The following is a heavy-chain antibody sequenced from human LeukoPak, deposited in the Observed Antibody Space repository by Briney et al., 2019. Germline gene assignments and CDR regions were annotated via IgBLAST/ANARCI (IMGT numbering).Heavy chain of an antibody. CDR3: ARQIVPAAPIDY. CDR1: GGSISGYY. J-gene: IGHJ4*02. D-gene: IGHD2-2*01. CDR2: INHSGST. Sequence: SETLSLTCTVSGGSISGYYWSWIRQPPGKGLEWIGEINHSGSTNYNPSLKSRVTISVDTSKNQFSLKLSSVTAADTAVYYCARQIVPAAPIDYWGQGTLVTVSS. V-gene: IGHV4-34*01.